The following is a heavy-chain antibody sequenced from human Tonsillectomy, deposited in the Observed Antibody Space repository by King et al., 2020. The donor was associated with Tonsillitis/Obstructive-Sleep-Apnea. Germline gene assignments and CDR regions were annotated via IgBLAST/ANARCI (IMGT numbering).Heavy chain of an antibody. V-gene: IGHV4-4*02. Sequence: QLQESGPGLVKPSGTLSLTCAVSGGSVSNSDWWSGVRQPPGKGLEWVGEIYHSGTTKYNPSLMSRVTISVDRSKKQFSLRLSSVTAADTAVYYCARAEYDPDAFDIWGQGTMVIVSS. J-gene: IGHJ3*02. CDR2: IYHSGTT. CDR3: ARAEYDPDAFDI. CDR1: GGSVSNSDW. D-gene: IGHD3-3*01.